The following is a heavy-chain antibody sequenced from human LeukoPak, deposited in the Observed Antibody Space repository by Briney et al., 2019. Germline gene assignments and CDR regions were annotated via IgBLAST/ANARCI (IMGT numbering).Heavy chain of an antibody. J-gene: IGHJ4*02. Sequence: PGGSLRLSCAASGFTFEDYAMHWVRQAPGKGLEWVSGISWNSGSIGYADSVKGRFTISRDNAKNSLYLQMNSLRSEDTAFYYCVKDDLQRLIDCWGQGALVTVSS. CDR3: VKDDLQRLIDC. CDR1: GFTFEDYA. V-gene: IGHV3-9*01. CDR2: ISWNSGSI.